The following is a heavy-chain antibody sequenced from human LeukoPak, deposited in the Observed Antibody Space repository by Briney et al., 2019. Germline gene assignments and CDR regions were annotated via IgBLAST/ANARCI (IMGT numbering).Heavy chain of an antibody. CDR1: GYSFPDYW. D-gene: IGHD1-26*01. V-gene: IGHV5-51*01. Sequence: GESLKISCKGSGYSFPDYWIGWVRQMPGKGLEWMGIIYPDDSDTRYSPSFQGQVSISVDKSISTAYLQWSSLKASDTAMYFCARLRRVGPTFGIGYFDFWGQGTLVIASS. CDR2: IYPDDSDT. CDR3: ARLRRVGPTFGIGYFDF. J-gene: IGHJ4*02.